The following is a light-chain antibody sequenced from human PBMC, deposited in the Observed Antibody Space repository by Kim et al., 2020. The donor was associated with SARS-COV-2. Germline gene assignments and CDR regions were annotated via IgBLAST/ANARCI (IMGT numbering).Light chain of an antibody. J-gene: IGKJ4*01. CDR1: QDISNY. CDR3: QQYDNLPLT. V-gene: IGKV1-33*01. CDR2: DAS. Sequence: DIQMTQSPSSLSASVGDRVTITCQASQDISNYLNWYQQKPGKAPKLLIYDASKLETGVPSRFSGSRSGKDFTFTISSLQPEDIGTYYCQQYDNLPLTFGGGTKLEI.